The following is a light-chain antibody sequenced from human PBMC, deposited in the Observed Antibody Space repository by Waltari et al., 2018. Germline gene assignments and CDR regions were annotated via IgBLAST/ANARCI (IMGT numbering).Light chain of an antibody. CDR2: WAS. CDR3: QQYYDIPVT. CDR1: QSVLYNTDNKNY. V-gene: IGKV4-1*01. J-gene: IGKJ2*01. Sequence: DIVMTQSPDSLPVSLGERDTLNFKSSQSVLYNTDNKNYLAWYQQKPGQSPKLLIYWASTRESGVPDRFSGSGSGTDFTLTISGLQADDAAIYFCQQYYDIPVTFGQGTRLEIK.